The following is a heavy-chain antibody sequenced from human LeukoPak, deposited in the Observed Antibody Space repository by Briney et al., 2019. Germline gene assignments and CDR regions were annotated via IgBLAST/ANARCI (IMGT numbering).Heavy chain of an antibody. CDR1: GYTFTGYY. V-gene: IGHV1-2*02. J-gene: IGHJ4*02. D-gene: IGHD2-15*01. CDR2: INPNSGGT. CDR3: ARAYCSGGSCYMGDY. Sequence: GASVKVSCKASGYTFTGYYMHWVRQAPGQGLEWMGWINPNSGGTNYARKFQGRVTMTRDTSISTAYMELSRLRSDDTAVYYCARAYCSGGSCYMGDYWGQGTLVTVSS.